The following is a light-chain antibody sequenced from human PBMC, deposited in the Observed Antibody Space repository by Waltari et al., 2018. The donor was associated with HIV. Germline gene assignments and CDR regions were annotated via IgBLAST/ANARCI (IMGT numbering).Light chain of an antibody. J-gene: IGLJ3*02. V-gene: IGLV8-61*01. CDR2: STN. Sequence: QAVVTQEPSFSVSPGETVTLTCGLSSGSVSTDSYPSWYQQTPGQTPRALIYSTNTRSSGVPDRFSGSILGNKAALTITGAQADDESHYYWVLHMPNDIWMFGGGTKLTVL. CDR1: SGSVSTDSY. CDR3: VLHMPNDIWM.